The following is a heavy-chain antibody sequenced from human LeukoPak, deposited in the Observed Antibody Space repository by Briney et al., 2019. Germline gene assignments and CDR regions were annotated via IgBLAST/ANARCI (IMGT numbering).Heavy chain of an antibody. CDR2: ISYDGRSK. CDR1: GFTFSTYA. J-gene: IGHJ6*02. CDR3: AREWDQGYYDSSGYWLSYGMDV. Sequence: GRSLRLSCAASGFTFSTYAMHWVRQAPGKGLEWVAVISYDGRSKYYADSVKGRFTISRDNSKNTLYLQMNSLRAEDTAVYYCAREWDQGYYDSSGYWLSYGMDVWGQGTTVTVSS. D-gene: IGHD3-22*01. V-gene: IGHV3-30*04.